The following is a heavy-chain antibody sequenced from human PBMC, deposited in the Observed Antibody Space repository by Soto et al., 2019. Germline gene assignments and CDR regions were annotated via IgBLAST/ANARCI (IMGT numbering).Heavy chain of an antibody. J-gene: IGHJ4*02. V-gene: IGHV4-31*03. CDR1: GGSISSGGYY. CDR2: IYYTGTT. CDR3: ARASLGDTSLVNIYFDY. D-gene: IGHD5-18*01. Sequence: QVQLQESGPGLVKPSETLSLTCTVSGGSISSGGYYWSWIRQHPGKGLEWIGYIYYTGTTYYNPSLKSRVTISQVTSKNQFSLILTSVTAADTALYYCARASLGDTSLVNIYFDYWGQGALVSVSS.